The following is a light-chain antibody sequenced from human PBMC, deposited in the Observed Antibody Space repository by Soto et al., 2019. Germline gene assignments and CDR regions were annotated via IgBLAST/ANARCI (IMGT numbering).Light chain of an antibody. Sequence: EIVLTQSPATLSVSPGEGATLSCRTSQIIGTNLAWYQQKPGQAPRLLIYGAFIRAPGFPVRFRGTGSGSEFTLTISSLQSADVALYFCQQYDKWPYTFGQGTNLERK. V-gene: IGKV3-15*01. CDR3: QQYDKWPYT. J-gene: IGKJ2*01. CDR2: GAF. CDR1: QIIGTN.